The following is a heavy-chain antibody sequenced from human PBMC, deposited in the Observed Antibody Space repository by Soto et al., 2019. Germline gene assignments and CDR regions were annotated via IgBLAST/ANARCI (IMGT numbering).Heavy chain of an antibody. CDR2: ISAYNGNT. D-gene: IGHD3-9*01. Sequence: ASVKVSCKASGYTFTSYGISWVRQAPGQGLEWMGWISAYNGNTNYAQKLQGRVTMTTDTSTSTAYMELGSLRSDDTAVYYCAREDGYYDILTGYFYYYYYGMDVWGQGTTVTVSS. V-gene: IGHV1-18*04. J-gene: IGHJ6*02. CDR3: AREDGYYDILTGYFYYYYYGMDV. CDR1: GYTFTSYG.